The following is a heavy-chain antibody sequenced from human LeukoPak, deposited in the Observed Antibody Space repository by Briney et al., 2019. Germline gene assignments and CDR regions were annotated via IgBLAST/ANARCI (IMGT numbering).Heavy chain of an antibody. CDR3: AKGILPTAAAAVDY. CDR1: GFTFSSYG. J-gene: IGHJ4*02. D-gene: IGHD6-13*01. Sequence: SGGSLRLSCAASGFTFSSYGMHWVRQAPGKGLEWVAVISYDGSNKYYADSVKGRFTISRDNSKNTLYLQMNSLRAEDTAVYYCAKGILPTAAAAVDYWGQGTLVTLSS. CDR2: ISYDGSNK. V-gene: IGHV3-30*18.